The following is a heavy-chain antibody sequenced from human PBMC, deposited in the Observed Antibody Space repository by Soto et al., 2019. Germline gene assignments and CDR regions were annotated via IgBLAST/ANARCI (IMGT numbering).Heavy chain of an antibody. J-gene: IGHJ4*02. V-gene: IGHV1-2*02. CDR2: INPNSGGT. Sequence: QVQLVQSGAEVKKPGASAKVSCKASGYTFTVYYLYWVRQAPGRGLEWMGWINPNSGGTSFAQRFQVRVTMTKHTSVTTAYMELSSLRSDDTAVYYCALSGSSYGSLPYYDHWGQGTLVTVSS. D-gene: IGHD5-18*01. CDR1: GYTFTVYY. CDR3: ALSGSSYGSLPYYDH.